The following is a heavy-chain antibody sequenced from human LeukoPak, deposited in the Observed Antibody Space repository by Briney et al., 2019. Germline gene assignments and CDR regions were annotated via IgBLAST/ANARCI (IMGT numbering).Heavy chain of an antibody. Sequence: GGSLRLPCAASGFTFSSYSMNWVRQAPGKGLEWVSSISISSSYIYYADTVKGRFTISRDNAKNSLYLQMNSLRAEDTAVYYCARGVERITMIVVVGDAFDIWGQGTMVTVSS. CDR3: ARGVERITMIVVVGDAFDI. CDR1: GFTFSSYS. V-gene: IGHV3-21*01. J-gene: IGHJ3*02. D-gene: IGHD3-22*01. CDR2: ISISSSYI.